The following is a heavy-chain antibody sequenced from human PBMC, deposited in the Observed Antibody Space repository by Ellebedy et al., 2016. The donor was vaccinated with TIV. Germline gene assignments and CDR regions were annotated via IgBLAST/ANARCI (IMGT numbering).Heavy chain of an antibody. V-gene: IGHV1-69*10. D-gene: IGHD6-19*01. CDR1: GGTFSSYA. CDR2: IIPIIGIT. CDR3: ASRSSSGWNLVDM. Sequence: ASVKVSCKASGGTFSSYAISWVRQAPGQGLEWMGGIIPIIGITKYAQKFQGRVTITADESTSTAYMEMSSLKSEDTGVYYCASRSSSGWNLVDMWGQGTMVTVSS. J-gene: IGHJ3*02.